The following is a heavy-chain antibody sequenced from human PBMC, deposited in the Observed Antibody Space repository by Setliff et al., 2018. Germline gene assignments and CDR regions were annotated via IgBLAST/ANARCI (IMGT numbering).Heavy chain of an antibody. CDR3: ARLPNYVWGSPVDY. Sequence: SETLSLTCTVSGGSISGHYWTWIRQPPGKGLEWVGSIFYSGRTFYNPSLKSRVTISVDTSKNQFSLTLSSVTAADTAVYYCARLPNYVWGSPVDYWGQGTLVTVSS. D-gene: IGHD3-16*01. CDR1: GGSISGHY. J-gene: IGHJ4*02. CDR2: IFYSGRT. V-gene: IGHV4-59*05.